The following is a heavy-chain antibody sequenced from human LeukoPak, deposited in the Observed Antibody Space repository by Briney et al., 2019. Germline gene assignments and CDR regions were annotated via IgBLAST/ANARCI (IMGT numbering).Heavy chain of an antibody. J-gene: IGHJ4*02. Sequence: TGGSLRLSCAASGFTFSSQWMSWVRQAPGKGLEWVANIKQDGSEKNYVDSVEGRFTISRDNAKNSLYLQMNSLRAEDTAVYYCATTARVGQNWGQGTLVTVSS. V-gene: IGHV3-7*03. CDR3: ATTARVGQN. D-gene: IGHD3/OR15-3a*01. CDR2: IKQDGSEK. CDR1: GFTFSSQW.